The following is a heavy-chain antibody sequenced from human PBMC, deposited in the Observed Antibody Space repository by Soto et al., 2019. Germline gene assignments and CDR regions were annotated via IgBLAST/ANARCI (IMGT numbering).Heavy chain of an antibody. D-gene: IGHD3-3*01. V-gene: IGHV4-34*01. CDR1: SGSFSGYY. J-gene: IGHJ4*02. CDR2: ITHGGST. CDR3: ARGRLFLTPSGLAITYFDY. Sequence: QVQLQQWGAGLLKPSETLSLTCAVYSGSFSGYYYSWIRQPPGKGLEWIGEITHGGSTTYSPSLKSRVTMSLDTSKNQLSLKMTSVTAADTAVYYCARGRLFLTPSGLAITYFDYWGQGSLVSVSS.